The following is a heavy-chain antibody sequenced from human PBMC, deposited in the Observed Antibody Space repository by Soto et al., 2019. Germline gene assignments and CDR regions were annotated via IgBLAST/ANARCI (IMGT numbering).Heavy chain of an antibody. Sequence: PGESLRISWKGSGYSFTSYWIGWVRQIPGKGLEWMGIIYPGDSDTRYSPSFQGQVTISADKSISTAYLQWSSLKASDTAMYYCARLGVNDYYGMDVWGQGTTVTVSS. CDR3: ARLGVNDYYGMDV. CDR2: IYPGDSDT. V-gene: IGHV5-51*01. J-gene: IGHJ6*02. CDR1: GYSFTSYW.